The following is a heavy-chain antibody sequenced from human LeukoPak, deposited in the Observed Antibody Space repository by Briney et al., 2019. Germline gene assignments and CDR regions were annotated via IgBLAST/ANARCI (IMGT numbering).Heavy chain of an antibody. CDR2: ISAYNGNT. D-gene: IGHD3-22*01. J-gene: IGHJ4*02. V-gene: IGHV1-18*01. CDR3: ARPVRPNYYDSSGYYGY. CDR1: GYTFTSYG. Sequence: ASVKVSCKASGYTFTSYGISWVRQAPGQELEWMGWISAYNGNTNYAQKLQGRVTMTRNTSISTAYMELSSLRSEDTAVYYCARPVRPNYYDSSGYYGYWGQGTLVTVSS.